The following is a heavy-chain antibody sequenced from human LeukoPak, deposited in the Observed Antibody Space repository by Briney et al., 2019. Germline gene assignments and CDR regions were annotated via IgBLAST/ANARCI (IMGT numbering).Heavy chain of an antibody. D-gene: IGHD3-10*01. CDR1: GYTFTSYD. V-gene: IGHV1-8*03. CDR3: ATQTRSDYYYMDV. Sequence: EASVKVSCKASGYTFTSYDINWVRQATGQGLEWMGWMNPNSGNTGYAQKFQGRVTITRNTSISTAYMELSSLRSDDTAVYYCATQTRSDYYYMDVWGKGTTVTVSS. CDR2: MNPNSGNT. J-gene: IGHJ6*03.